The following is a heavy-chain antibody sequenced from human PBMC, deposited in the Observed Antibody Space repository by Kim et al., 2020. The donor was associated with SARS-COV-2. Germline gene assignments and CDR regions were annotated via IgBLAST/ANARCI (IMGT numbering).Heavy chain of an antibody. CDR3: ARRGDTSGYYSQ. J-gene: IGHJ4*02. CDR1: GYTFSNHW. CDR2: IYPGDSDT. D-gene: IGHD3-22*01. V-gene: IGHV5-51*01. Sequence: GESLKISCKGSGYTFSNHWIAWVRQMPGKGLEWMGIIYPGDSDTRYSPSFQGQVTISADKFISTAFPQWSSLKTSDTARYFCARRGDTSGYYSQWGQGTLVTVSS.